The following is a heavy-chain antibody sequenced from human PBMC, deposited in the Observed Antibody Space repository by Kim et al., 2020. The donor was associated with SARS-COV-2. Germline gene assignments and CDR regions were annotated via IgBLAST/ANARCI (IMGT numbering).Heavy chain of an antibody. V-gene: IGHV1-46*01. D-gene: IGHD3-9*01. J-gene: IGHJ4*02. Sequence: QEFQGRVTMTRDTSTSTVYMELSSLRSEDTAVYYCARDFDYRRSSNYLDYWGQGTLVTVSS. CDR3: ARDFDYRRSSNYLDY.